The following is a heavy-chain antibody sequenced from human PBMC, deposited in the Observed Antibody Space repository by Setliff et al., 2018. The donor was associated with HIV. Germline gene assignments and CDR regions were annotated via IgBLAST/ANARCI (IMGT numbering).Heavy chain of an antibody. J-gene: IGHJ4*02. V-gene: IGHV4-39*07. CDR3: ARERAALHYFDY. CDR1: GGSISSSSYY. CDR2: IFYTGST. Sequence: SETLSLTCTVSGGSISSSSYYWGWIRQPPGKGLEWIGGIFYTGSTYYNPSLKSRVTISVDTSKNQFSLKLSSVTAADTAVYYCARERAALHYFDYWGQGTLVTVSS. D-gene: IGHD6-13*01.